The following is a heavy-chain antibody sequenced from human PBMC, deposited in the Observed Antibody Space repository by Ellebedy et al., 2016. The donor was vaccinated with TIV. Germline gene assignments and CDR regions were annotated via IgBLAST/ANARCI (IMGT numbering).Heavy chain of an antibody. CDR3: AREGTPGTGRRPIDY. D-gene: IGHD3/OR15-3a*01. Sequence: SETLSLTCTVSGGSISSYYWSWIRQPPGKGLEWIGYIYYSGSTNYNPSLKSRVTISVDTSKNQFSLKLRSVTAADTAVYYCAREGTPGTGRRPIDYWGQGTLVTVSS. CDR1: GGSISSYY. J-gene: IGHJ4*02. CDR2: IYYSGST. V-gene: IGHV4-59*01.